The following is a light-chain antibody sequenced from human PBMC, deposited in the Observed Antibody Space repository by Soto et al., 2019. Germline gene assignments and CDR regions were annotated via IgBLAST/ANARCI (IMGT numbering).Light chain of an antibody. J-gene: IGKJ2*01. CDR3: PQYNNWPPYT. CDR1: QSVSSN. V-gene: IGKV3-15*01. Sequence: EIVMTQSPATLSVSPGERATLSCRASQSVSSNVAWYQQKPCQAPRLLIYGASNRAPGIPARFSGSGSGTAFTLTISSRQSEDFAVYYCPQYNNWPPYTFGQGTKLEIK. CDR2: GAS.